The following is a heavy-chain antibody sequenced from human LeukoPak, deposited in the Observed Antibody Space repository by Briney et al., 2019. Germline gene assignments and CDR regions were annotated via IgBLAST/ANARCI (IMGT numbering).Heavy chain of an antibody. CDR3: ARDQGIFDY. Sequence: GGSLRLSCAASGFTFSSYGMHWVRQAPGKGLEWVALIWYDGSSKHYADSVRGRFTISRDNSKNTLYLQMNSLRAEDTAVYYCARDQGIFDYWGQGTLVTVSS. CDR1: GFTFSSYG. J-gene: IGHJ4*02. V-gene: IGHV3-33*01. CDR2: IWYDGSSK.